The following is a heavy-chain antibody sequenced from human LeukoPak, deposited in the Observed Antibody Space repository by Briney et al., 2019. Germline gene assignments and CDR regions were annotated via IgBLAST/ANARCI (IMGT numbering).Heavy chain of an antibody. CDR3: ANRLHPRSVWYYDSSGSLPFDP. CDR2: ISGSGGST. Sequence: GGSLRLSCAASGFTFSSYAMSWVRQAPGKGLEWVSAISGSGGSTYYADSVKGRFTISRDNSKNTLYLQMNSLRAEDTAVYYCANRLHPRSVWYYDSSGSLPFDPWGQGTLVTVSS. V-gene: IGHV3-23*01. CDR1: GFTFSSYA. D-gene: IGHD3-22*01. J-gene: IGHJ5*02.